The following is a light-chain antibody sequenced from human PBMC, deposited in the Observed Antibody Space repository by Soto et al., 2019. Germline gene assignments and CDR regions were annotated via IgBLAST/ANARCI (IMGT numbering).Light chain of an antibody. Sequence: EIVLTQSPGTLSLSPWQRATLSCRASQTISTTYLAWYQQKSGQAPRLLIYGTSSRATGIPDRFSGSGSGTDFTLTISRLEPEDFAVYYCQQYGSSWTFGQGTKVDIK. J-gene: IGKJ1*01. V-gene: IGKV3-20*01. CDR2: GTS. CDR1: QTISTTY. CDR3: QQYGSSWT.